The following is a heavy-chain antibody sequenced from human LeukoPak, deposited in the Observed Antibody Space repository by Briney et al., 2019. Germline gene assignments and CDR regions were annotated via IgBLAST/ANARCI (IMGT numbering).Heavy chain of an antibody. CDR2: ISGSGGST. D-gene: IGHD2-15*01. CDR3: ARRAGGGRTGYYYMDV. V-gene: IGHV3-23*01. Sequence: GGSLRLSCAASGFTFSSYAMSWVRQAPGKGLEWVSAISGSGGSTYYADSVKGRFTISRDNSKNTLYLQMNSLRAEDTAVYYCARRAGGGRTGYYYMDVWGKGTTVTVSS. CDR1: GFTFSSYA. J-gene: IGHJ6*03.